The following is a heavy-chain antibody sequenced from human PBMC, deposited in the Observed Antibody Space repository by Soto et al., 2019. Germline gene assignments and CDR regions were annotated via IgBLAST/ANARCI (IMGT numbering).Heavy chain of an antibody. CDR1: GFTFSSYG. CDR3: AKDTLTGDY. CDR2: ISYDGSNK. J-gene: IGHJ4*02. Sequence: QVQLVESGGGVVQPGRSLRLSCAASGFTFSSYGMHWVRQAPGKGLEWVAVISYDGSNKYYADSVKGRFTISRDNSKSTLYLQMNSLRAEDTAVYYCAKDTLTGDYWGQGTLVTVSS. V-gene: IGHV3-30*18.